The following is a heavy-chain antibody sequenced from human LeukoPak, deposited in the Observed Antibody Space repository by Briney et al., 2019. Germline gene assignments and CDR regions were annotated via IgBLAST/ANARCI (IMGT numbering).Heavy chain of an antibody. CDR1: GGSINNNNYN. V-gene: IGHV4-39*07. Sequence: SETLSLTCRVSGGSINNNNYNWGWIRQPPGKGLEWIGNIYHSGSTYYNPSLKSRVTISVDTSKNQFSLKLSSVTAADTAVYYCARERSPKWELPLPFDYWGQGTLVTVSS. J-gene: IGHJ4*02. D-gene: IGHD1-26*01. CDR2: IYHSGST. CDR3: ARERSPKWELPLPFDY.